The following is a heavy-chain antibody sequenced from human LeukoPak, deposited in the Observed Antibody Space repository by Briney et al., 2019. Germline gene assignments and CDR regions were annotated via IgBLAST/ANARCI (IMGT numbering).Heavy chain of an antibody. CDR3: ARVPSYYYYMDV. CDR2: INHSGST. CDR1: GGSFSGYY. J-gene: IGHJ6*03. V-gene: IGHV4-34*01. Sequence: KTSETLSLTCAVYGGSFSGYYWSWIRQPPGKGLEWIGEINHSGSTNYNPSLKSRVTISVDTSKNQFSLKLSSVTAADTAVYYCARVPSYYYYMDVWGKGTTVTVSS.